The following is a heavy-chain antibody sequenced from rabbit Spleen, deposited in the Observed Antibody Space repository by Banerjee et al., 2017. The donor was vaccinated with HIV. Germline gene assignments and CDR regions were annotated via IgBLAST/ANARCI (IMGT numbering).Heavy chain of an antibody. Sequence: QSLEESGGDLVKPGASLTLTCTASGFSFSSGDYMCWVRQAPGKGLEWIACIYTGSSGSTYYASWATDRFTCSKTSSTTVTLQMTSLTAADTATYFCARDTGSSFSSYGMDLWGPGTLVTVS. V-gene: IGHV1S40*01. D-gene: IGHD8-1*01. CDR3: ARDTGSSFSSYGMDL. J-gene: IGHJ6*01. CDR2: IYTGSSGST. CDR1: GFSFSSGDY.